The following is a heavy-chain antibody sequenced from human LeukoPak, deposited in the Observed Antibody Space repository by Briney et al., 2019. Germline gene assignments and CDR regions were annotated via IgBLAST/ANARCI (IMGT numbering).Heavy chain of an antibody. Sequence: GGSLRLSCAASGFTFSSYGMHWVRQTPGKGLDWVAVISNDGSKKYYADSVKGRFTISRDNSKSTLSLQVSSLRTEDTAVYYCAKDRYSYAFEYSDSWGQGTLVTVSS. V-gene: IGHV3-30*18. CDR3: AKDRYSYAFEYSDS. CDR1: GFTFSSYG. D-gene: IGHD5-18*01. J-gene: IGHJ4*02. CDR2: ISNDGSKK.